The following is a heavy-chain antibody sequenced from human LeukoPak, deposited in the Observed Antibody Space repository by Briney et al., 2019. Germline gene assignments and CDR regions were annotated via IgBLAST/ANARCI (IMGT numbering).Heavy chain of an antibody. CDR3: VGTIASRGSEY. V-gene: IGHV3-74*01. Sequence: GGSLRLSCAASGFTFTNYWMHWVRQAPGMGLVRVSRLPPDELGIIYADSVKGRFTVSRDNAKDTVYLQMNNLRVDDTAMYYCVGTIASRGSEYWGQGALVTVSS. D-gene: IGHD6-6*01. CDR1: GFTFTNYW. J-gene: IGHJ4*02. CDR2: LPPDELGI.